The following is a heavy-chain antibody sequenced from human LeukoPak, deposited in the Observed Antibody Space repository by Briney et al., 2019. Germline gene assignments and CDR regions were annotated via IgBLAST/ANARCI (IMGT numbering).Heavy chain of an antibody. V-gene: IGHV4-59*08. CDR1: GGSISSYY. CDR3: ARHATWYAHGMDV. D-gene: IGHD2-8*01. CDR2: IYYSGST. Sequence: SETLSLTCTVSGGSISSYYRSWIRQPPGKGLEWIGYIYYSGSTNYNPSLKSRVTISVDTSKNQFSLKLSSVTAADTAVYYCARHATWYAHGMDVWGQGTTVTVSS. J-gene: IGHJ6*02.